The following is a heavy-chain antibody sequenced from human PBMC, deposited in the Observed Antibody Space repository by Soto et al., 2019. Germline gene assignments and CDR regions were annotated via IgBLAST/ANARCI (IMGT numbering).Heavy chain of an antibody. V-gene: IGHV4-59*08. CDR2: INYSGST. J-gene: IGHJ4*02. CDR3: ARQDDILAGVDY. CDR1: GGSISYYY. Sequence: SETLSLTCTVSGGSISYYYWSWIRQPPGKGLEWIGYINYSGSTNYNPSLKSRVSISIATSKNHFSLKLSSVSAADTAVYYCARQDDILAGVDYWGQGTLVTVSS. D-gene: IGHD3-9*01.